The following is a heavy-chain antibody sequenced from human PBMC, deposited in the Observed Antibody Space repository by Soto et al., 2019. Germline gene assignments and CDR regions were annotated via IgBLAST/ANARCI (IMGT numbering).Heavy chain of an antibody. Sequence: GASVKVSCKASGFTFTSSAVQWVRQARGQRLEWIGWIVVGSGNTNYAQKFQERVTITRDMSTSTAYMELSSLRSEDTAVYYCAAGGDSSGYLVNDYWGQGTLVTVSS. CDR2: IVVGSGNT. V-gene: IGHV1-58*01. J-gene: IGHJ4*02. CDR1: GFTFTSSA. D-gene: IGHD3-22*01. CDR3: AAGGDSSGYLVNDY.